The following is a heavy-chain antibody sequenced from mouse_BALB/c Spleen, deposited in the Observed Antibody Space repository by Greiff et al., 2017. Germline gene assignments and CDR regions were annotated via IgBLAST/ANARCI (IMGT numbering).Heavy chain of an antibody. V-gene: IGHV7-3*02. Sequence: DVKLVESGGGLVQPGGSLRLSCATSGFTFTDYYMSWVRQPPGKALEWLGFIRNKANGYTTEYSASVKGRFTISRDNSQSILYLQMNTLRAEDSATYYCARDRYYYYAMDYWGQGTSVTVSS. CDR2: IRNKANGYTT. J-gene: IGHJ4*01. CDR1: GFTFTDYY. D-gene: IGHD2-14*01. CDR3: ARDRYYYYAMDY.